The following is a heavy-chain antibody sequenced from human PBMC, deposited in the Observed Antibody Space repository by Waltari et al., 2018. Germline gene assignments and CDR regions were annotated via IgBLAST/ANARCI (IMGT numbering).Heavy chain of an antibody. Sequence: QVQLVQSGAEVKKPGASVKVSCKASGYTFTGYYMHWVRQAPGQGLEWMGWINPNRGGTNYAQKFQGRVTMTRDTSISTAYMELSRLRSDDTAVYYCARVVVGANDAFDIWGQGTMVTVSS. CDR2: INPNRGGT. CDR1: GYTFTGYY. V-gene: IGHV1-2*02. CDR3: ARVVVGANDAFDI. D-gene: IGHD1-26*01. J-gene: IGHJ3*02.